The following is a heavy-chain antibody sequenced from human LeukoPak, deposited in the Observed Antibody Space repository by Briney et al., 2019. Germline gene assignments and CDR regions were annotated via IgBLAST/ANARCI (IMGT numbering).Heavy chain of an antibody. Sequence: PSETLSLTCAVYGGSFSVYYWSCIRQPPGEGREGIGEINHSGSTNYNPSLKSRVTISVDTSKNQFSLKLRSVTAADTAVYYCARLSYGSGPPSDYWGQGTLVTVSS. CDR3: ARLSYGSGPPSDY. D-gene: IGHD3-10*01. CDR1: GGSFSVYY. V-gene: IGHV4-34*01. J-gene: IGHJ4*02. CDR2: INHSGST.